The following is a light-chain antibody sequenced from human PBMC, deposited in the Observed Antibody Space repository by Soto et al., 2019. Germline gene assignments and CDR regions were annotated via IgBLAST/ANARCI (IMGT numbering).Light chain of an antibody. Sequence: QSVLTQPPSVSVAPGQRVTISCTATSSNIGAGYDVHGYQQLPGTAPKLLIYGDTNRPSGVPDRFSGSKSATSASLAITGFQAEDEADYYCQSYESSPSGYVFGTGTKVTVL. CDR1: SSNIGAGYD. V-gene: IGLV1-40*01. CDR2: GDT. CDR3: QSYESSPSGYV. J-gene: IGLJ1*01.